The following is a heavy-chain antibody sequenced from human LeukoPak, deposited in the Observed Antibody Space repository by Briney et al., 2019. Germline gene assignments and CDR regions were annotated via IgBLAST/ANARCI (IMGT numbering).Heavy chain of an antibody. Sequence: SQTLSLTCTVSGGSISSGDYYWSWIRQPPGKGLEWIGYIYYSGSTNYNPSLKSRVTISVDTSKNQFSLKLSSVTAADTAVYYCARDQGYSYGYSYYYYYMDVWGKGTTVTVSS. J-gene: IGHJ6*03. CDR1: GGSISSGDYY. CDR3: ARDQGYSYGYSYYYYYMDV. CDR2: IYYSGST. D-gene: IGHD5-18*01. V-gene: IGHV4-61*08.